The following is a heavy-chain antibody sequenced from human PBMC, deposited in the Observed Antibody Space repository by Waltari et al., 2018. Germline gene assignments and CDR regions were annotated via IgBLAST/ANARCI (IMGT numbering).Heavy chain of an antibody. CDR1: GFTFTSYA. Sequence: DVQLLESGGGLVQPGGSLRLSCAASGFTFTSYALSWVRQAPGKGLEWVSGITGSSTGTYYTQSVKGRFTISRDNSKNTVYLQMNSLRAEDTALYYCAKDSAVASVNYFDYWGQGALVTVSS. V-gene: IGHV3-23*01. CDR2: ITGSSTGT. J-gene: IGHJ4*02. CDR3: AKDSAVASVNYFDY.